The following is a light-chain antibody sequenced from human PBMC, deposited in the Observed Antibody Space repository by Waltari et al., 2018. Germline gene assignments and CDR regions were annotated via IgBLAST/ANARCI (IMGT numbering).Light chain of an antibody. CDR3: HVWHPDVDPGV. CDR2: YGS. J-gene: IGLJ1*01. CDR1: NIGTYS. Sequence: SYVVTQPPSVSVAPGETATITCGGDNIGTYSVQSYQQKAGQAPVLVIFYGSDRPSGIPERFSGSNSGNTATLTISRVEAGDEASYYCHVWHPDVDPGVFGTGTEVTVL. V-gene: IGLV3-21*04.